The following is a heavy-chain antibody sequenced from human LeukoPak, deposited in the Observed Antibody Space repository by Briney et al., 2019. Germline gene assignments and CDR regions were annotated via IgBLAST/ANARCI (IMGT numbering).Heavy chain of an antibody. CDR1: GFTFSSYS. J-gene: IGHJ4*02. CDR3: ARESGYSYGYYFDY. D-gene: IGHD5-18*01. CDR2: ISSSSSYI. Sequence: GGSLRLSCAASGFTFSSYSMNWVRQAPGKGLEWDSSISSSSSYIYYADSVKGRFTISRDNAKNSLYLQMNSLRAEDTALYYCARESGYSYGYYFDYWGQGTLVTVSS. V-gene: IGHV3-21*04.